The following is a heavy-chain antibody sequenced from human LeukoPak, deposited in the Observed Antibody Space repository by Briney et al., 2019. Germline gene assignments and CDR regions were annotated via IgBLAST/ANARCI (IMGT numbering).Heavy chain of an antibody. CDR2: IYSSGST. J-gene: IGHJ4*02. Sequence: AETLSLTCTVSGGSFSNYYWNWIRQPPGKGLECIGFIYSSGSTNYNPSLKSRVTISLDTSKNQFSLKLNSVTTTDSAVYYCARVSAAGGTRLFDYWGQGTLVTVSS. D-gene: IGHD6-13*01. CDR1: GGSFSNYY. CDR3: ARVSAAGGTRLFDY. V-gene: IGHV4-59*01.